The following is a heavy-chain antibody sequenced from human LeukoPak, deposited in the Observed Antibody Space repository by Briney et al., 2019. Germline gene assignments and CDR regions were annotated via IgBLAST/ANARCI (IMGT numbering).Heavy chain of an antibody. V-gene: IGHV5-51*01. CDR3: ARHRDGYPDY. D-gene: IGHD5-24*01. CDR2: IYPGDSDT. J-gene: IGHJ4*02. CDR1: GYTFTSYW. Sequence: GESLKISCQGSGYTFTSYWIGWVRQMPGKGLEWMGIIYPGDSDTRSNTSFQGQVTISADKSDSTAYLQCSSLKASDTAMYYCARHRDGYPDYWGQGTLVAVSS.